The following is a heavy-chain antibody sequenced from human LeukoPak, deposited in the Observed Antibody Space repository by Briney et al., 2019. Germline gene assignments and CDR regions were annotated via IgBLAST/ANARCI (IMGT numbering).Heavy chain of an antibody. J-gene: IGHJ6*02. CDR1: GFAFGNCG. CDR3: TKGPYGNSIYYGMDV. Sequence: PGGSLRLSCAASGFAFGNCGMSWVRLVPGKGLEWVSVISGSGDNTYYANSVRGRFTVSRDNSMNTLYLQMSNLRGEDTALYYCTKGPYGNSIYYGMDVWGQGTTVTVSS. D-gene: IGHD5-24*01. CDR2: ISGSGDNT. V-gene: IGHV3-23*01.